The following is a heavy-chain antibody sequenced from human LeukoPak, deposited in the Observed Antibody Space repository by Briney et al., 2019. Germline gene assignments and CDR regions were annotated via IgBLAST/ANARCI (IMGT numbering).Heavy chain of an antibody. V-gene: IGHV1-2*04. D-gene: IGHD6-13*01. Sequence: ASVKVSCKASGYTFTSYDINWVRQATGQGLEWMGWINPNSGGTNYAQKFQGWVTMTRDTSISTAYMELSRLRSDDTAVYYCARDRELYSSSWYDLYYYYYGMDVWGQGTTVTVSS. J-gene: IGHJ6*02. CDR2: INPNSGGT. CDR3: ARDRELYSSSWYDLYYYYYGMDV. CDR1: GYTFTSYD.